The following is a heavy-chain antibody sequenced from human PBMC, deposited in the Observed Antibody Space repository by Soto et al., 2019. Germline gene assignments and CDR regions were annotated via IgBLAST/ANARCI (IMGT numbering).Heavy chain of an antibody. CDR2: INANSGGS. J-gene: IGHJ4*02. Sequence: ASVKVSCKTSRYTFTDYYMHWLRQAPGQGLEWLGWINANSGGSVYAQQFQGRVTMTRDTSISTAYMELSGLTSDDTAVYYCARPAYCGGDCYYYFDNWGQGTLVPVSS. CDR1: RYTFTDYY. D-gene: IGHD2-21*02. CDR3: ARPAYCGGDCYYYFDN. V-gene: IGHV1-2*02.